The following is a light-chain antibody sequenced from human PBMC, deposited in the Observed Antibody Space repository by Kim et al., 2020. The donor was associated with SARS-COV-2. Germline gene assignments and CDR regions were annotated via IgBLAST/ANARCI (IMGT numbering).Light chain of an antibody. Sequence: ALGHTVRHTGTGDSVRSYYASWYQQKPGQAPVLVIYGKNNRPSGIPDRFAGSRSGNTASLTITGDQAEDEADYYCNSRDSSGNHWVFGGGTQLTVL. CDR2: GKN. J-gene: IGLJ3*02. CDR3: NSRDSSGNHWV. CDR1: SVRSYY. V-gene: IGLV3-19*01.